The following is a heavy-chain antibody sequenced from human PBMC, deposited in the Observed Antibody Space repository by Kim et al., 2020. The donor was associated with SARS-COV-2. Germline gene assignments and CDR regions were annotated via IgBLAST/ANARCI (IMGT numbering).Heavy chain of an antibody. D-gene: IGHD3-10*01. CDR3: ATRAGGYYYYGMDV. J-gene: IGHJ6*02. V-gene: IGHV4-39*01. CDR1: GGSISSSSYY. Sequence: SETLSLTCTVSGGSISSSSYYWGWIRQPPGKGLEWIGSIYYSGSTYYNPSLESRVTISVDRSKSQFSLRLSSVTAADTAVYYCATRAGGYYYYGMDVWGQGTTVTVSS. CDR2: IYYSGST.